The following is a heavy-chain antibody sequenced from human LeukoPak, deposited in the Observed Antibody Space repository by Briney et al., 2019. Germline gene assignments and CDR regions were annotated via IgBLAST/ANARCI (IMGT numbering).Heavy chain of an antibody. D-gene: IGHD6-13*01. Sequence: GGSLRLSCAASGFTFSSYAMSWVRQAPGKGLEWVSAISGSGGSTYYADSVKGRFTISRDNSKNTLYLQMNSLRAADTAVYYCAKDKLQQLVRYYFDYWGQGTLVTVSS. CDR2: ISGSGGST. J-gene: IGHJ4*02. CDR1: GFTFSSYA. CDR3: AKDKLQQLVRYYFDY. V-gene: IGHV3-23*01.